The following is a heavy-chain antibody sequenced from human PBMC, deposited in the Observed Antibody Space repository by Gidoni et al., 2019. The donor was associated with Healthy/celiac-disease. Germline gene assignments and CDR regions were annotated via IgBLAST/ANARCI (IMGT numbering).Heavy chain of an antibody. J-gene: IGHJ4*02. CDR1: GYTCTGYY. CDR2: INPNSGGT. V-gene: IGHV1-2*04. D-gene: IGHD6-6*01. CDR3: ARDSSSSSGAPFDY. Sequence: QVQLVQSGAEVKKPGAYVKVACTASGYTCTGYYMHWVRQAPGQGLAWMGWINPNSGGTNYAQKFPGWVTMTRDTSISTAYMELSRLRSDDTAVYYCARDSSSSSGAPFDYWGQGTLVTVSS.